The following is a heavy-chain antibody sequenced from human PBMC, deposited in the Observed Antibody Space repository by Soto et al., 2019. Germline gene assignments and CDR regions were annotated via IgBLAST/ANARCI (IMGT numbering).Heavy chain of an antibody. CDR1: GGSISSYY. V-gene: IGHV4-59*01. J-gene: IGHJ2*01. Sequence: QVQLQESGPGLVKPSETLSLTCTVSGGSISSYYWSWIRQPPGKGLEWIGYIYYSGSTNYNPSLKRRVTIAVDTSNNLLALKLSSVTAADRAVYYCATDYFDSGSYPQYWYFEYCGRRTLVTVCS. CDR2: IYYSGST. D-gene: IGHD3-10*01. CDR3: ATDYFDSGSYPQYWYFEY.